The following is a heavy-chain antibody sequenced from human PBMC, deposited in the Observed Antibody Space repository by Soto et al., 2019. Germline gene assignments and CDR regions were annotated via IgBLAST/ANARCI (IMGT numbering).Heavy chain of an antibody. CDR3: RRGYSAALVD. CDR1: GDSVSSSSVA. Sequence: SQTLSLTCAISGDSVSSSSVAWNWIRQSPSRGLEWLGRTYFRSRWFNDYALSVKSRITINPDTSKNQFSLQLNSMTPEDTAVYYLRRGYSAALVDCGQGTL. D-gene: IGHD5-18*01. V-gene: IGHV6-1*01. J-gene: IGHJ4*02. CDR2: TYFRSRWFN.